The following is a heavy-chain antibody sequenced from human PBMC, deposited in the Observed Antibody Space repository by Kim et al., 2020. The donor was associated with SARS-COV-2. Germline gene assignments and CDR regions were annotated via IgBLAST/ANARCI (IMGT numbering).Heavy chain of an antibody. CDR1: GGTFSSYA. V-gene: IGHV1-69*13. D-gene: IGHD2-21*02. J-gene: IGHJ6*02. CDR2: IIPIFGTA. CDR3: GRGMVTHEGFDYYYYGMDV. Sequence: SVKVSCKASGGTFSSYAISWVRQAPGQGLEWMGGIIPIFGTANYAQKFQGRVTITADESTSTAYMELSSLRSEDTAVYYCGRGMVTHEGFDYYYYGMDVWGQGTTVTVSS.